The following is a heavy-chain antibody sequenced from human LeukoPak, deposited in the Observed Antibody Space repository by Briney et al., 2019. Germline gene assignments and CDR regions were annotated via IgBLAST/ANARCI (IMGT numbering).Heavy chain of an antibody. Sequence: GGSLRLSCAASGFTISIYSMNWVRQAPGKGLEWVSSISTSSSYIYYADSVKGRFTISRDNSKNTLYLQMNSLRAEDTAVYYCARDGSSGWYWVDYWGQGALVTVSS. J-gene: IGHJ4*02. CDR1: GFTISIYS. CDR3: ARDGSSGWYWVDY. V-gene: IGHV3-21*01. D-gene: IGHD6-19*01. CDR2: ISTSSSYI.